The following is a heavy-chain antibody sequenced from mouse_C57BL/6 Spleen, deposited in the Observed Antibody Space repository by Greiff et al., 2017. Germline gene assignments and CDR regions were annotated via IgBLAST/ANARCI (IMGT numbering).Heavy chain of an antibody. CDR2: ISSGSSTI. CDR1: GFTFSDYG. J-gene: IGHJ2*01. Sequence: EVQRVESGGGLVKPGGSLKLSCAASGFTFSDYGMHWVRQAPEKGLEWVAYISSGSSTIYYADTVKGRFTISRDNAKNTLFLQMTSLRSEDTAMYYCEREGRITTVVANYFDYWGQGTTLTVSS. CDR3: EREGRITTVVANYFDY. D-gene: IGHD1-1*01. V-gene: IGHV5-17*01.